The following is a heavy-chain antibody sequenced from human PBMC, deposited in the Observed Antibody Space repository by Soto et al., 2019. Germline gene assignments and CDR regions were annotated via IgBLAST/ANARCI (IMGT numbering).Heavy chain of an antibody. J-gene: IGHJ6*02. D-gene: IGHD6-6*01. CDR1: GFTFSSYW. Sequence: GGSLRLSCAASGFTFSSYWMHWVRQAPGKGLVWVSRINSDGSSTSYADSVKGRFTISRDNAKNTLYLQMNSLRAEDTAVYYCARDLEEQLVWGIYYYYGMDVWGQGTTVTVSS. CDR2: INSDGSST. CDR3: ARDLEEQLVWGIYYYYGMDV. V-gene: IGHV3-74*01.